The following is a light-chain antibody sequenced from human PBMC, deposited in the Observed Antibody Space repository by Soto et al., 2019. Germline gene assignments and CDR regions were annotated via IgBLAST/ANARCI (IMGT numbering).Light chain of an antibody. CDR2: GAS. J-gene: IGKJ1*01. V-gene: IGKV3-15*01. CDR1: QSVNTN. CDR3: QQYFEWPPMT. Sequence: EIEMTQSPATLSVSPGERATLSCRASQSVNTNLAWYQQKPGQAPRLLIYGASTRAPGIPARFSGSGSGTEFTLTVSSLQSEDFAIYYCQQYFEWPPMTFGQGTKVEI.